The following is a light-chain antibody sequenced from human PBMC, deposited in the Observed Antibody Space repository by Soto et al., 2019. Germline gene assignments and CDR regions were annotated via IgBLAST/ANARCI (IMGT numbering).Light chain of an antibody. Sequence: ESVLTQSPGILSLSPGERAIISCRASQTIRSIYLAWYQQKPGQAPRLLIFGASSRATGIPARFSGSGSGTEFTLTINSLQSEDSAVYYCQQHNQWPITFGQGTRLEI. V-gene: IGKV3D-15*01. J-gene: IGKJ5*01. CDR3: QQHNQWPIT. CDR1: QTIRSIY. CDR2: GAS.